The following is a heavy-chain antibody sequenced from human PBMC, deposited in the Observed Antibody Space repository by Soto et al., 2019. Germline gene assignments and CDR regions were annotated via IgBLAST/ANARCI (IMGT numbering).Heavy chain of an antibody. D-gene: IGHD3-16*01. CDR2: ISGSGANT. CDR3: TGRGAEGGGWGAFDI. V-gene: IGHV3-23*01. CDR1: GFTFTSYA. Sequence: EVQLLESGGGLVQPGASLRLSCAASGFTFTSYAISWVRQAPGQGLQWVSAISGSGANTFYADSVKGRSTISRDNSKNTLYSRMDGLRDADTAVFYCTGRGAEGGGWGAFDIWGEGTVVTVSS. J-gene: IGHJ3*02.